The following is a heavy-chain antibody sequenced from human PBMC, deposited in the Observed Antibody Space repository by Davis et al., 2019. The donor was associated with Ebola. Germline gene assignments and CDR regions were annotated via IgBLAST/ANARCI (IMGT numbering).Heavy chain of an antibody. CDR1: GGSMSSYY. CDR3: ARGWFGELTS. D-gene: IGHD3-10*01. J-gene: IGHJ4*02. CDR2: IYYSGST. Sequence: MPSETLSLTCNVSGGSMSSYYWSWIRQPPGKGLEWIGYIYYSGSTNYNPSLKSRVTISVDTSKNQFSLKLSSVTAADTAVYYCARGWFGELTSWGQGTLVTVSS. V-gene: IGHV4-59*12.